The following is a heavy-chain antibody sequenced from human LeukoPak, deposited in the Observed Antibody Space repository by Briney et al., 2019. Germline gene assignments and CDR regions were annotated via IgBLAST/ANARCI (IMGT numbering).Heavy chain of an antibody. Sequence: ASVKVSCKVSGYTLAELSMHWVRQAPGKGLEWMGGFDPEDGETIYAQKFQGRVTMTEDTSADTAYMELSSLRSEDTAVYYCATGYYYDSCGYYLDYWGQGTLVTVSS. D-gene: IGHD3-22*01. CDR3: ATGYYYDSCGYYLDY. CDR2: FDPEDGET. V-gene: IGHV1-24*01. J-gene: IGHJ4*02. CDR1: GYTLAELS.